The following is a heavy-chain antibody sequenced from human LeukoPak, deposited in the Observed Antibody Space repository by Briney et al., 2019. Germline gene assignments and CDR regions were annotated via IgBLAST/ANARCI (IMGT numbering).Heavy chain of an antibody. CDR1: GGSVSRSPYY. CDR2: IYYSGST. Sequence: SETLSLTCTVSGGSVSRSPYYWGWIRQPPGKGLEWIGNIYYSGSTYYNPSLKSRVTISVDTSKNQFSLKLSSVTAADTAVYYCARRIAAADRGSHWFDPWGQGTLVTVSS. D-gene: IGHD6-13*01. V-gene: IGHV4-39*07. J-gene: IGHJ5*02. CDR3: ARRIAAADRGSHWFDP.